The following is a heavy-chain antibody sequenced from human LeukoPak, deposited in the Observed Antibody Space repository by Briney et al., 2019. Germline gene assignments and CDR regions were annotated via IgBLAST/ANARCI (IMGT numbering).Heavy chain of an antibody. J-gene: IGHJ4*02. CDR3: AKGPIQRSGGLRRVYYFDY. CDR1: GFTFGSYG. Sequence: PGRSLRLSCAASGFTFGSYGMDWVRQAPGKGLEWVAVIWYDGSNKYYADSVKGRFTISRDKSKNTLYLQMNSLRAEDTAVYYCAKGPIQRSGGLRRVYYFDYWGQGTLATVSS. D-gene: IGHD5-12*01. V-gene: IGHV3-33*03. CDR2: IWYDGSNK.